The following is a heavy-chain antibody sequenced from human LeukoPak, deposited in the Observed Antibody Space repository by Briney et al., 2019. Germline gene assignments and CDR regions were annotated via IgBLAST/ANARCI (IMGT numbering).Heavy chain of an antibody. CDR2: MYYRGTT. CDR1: GGSISSSSYH. D-gene: IGHD2-21*01. J-gene: IGHJ4*02. V-gene: IGHV4-39*02. CDR3: VREYSRSVVAGSRPDL. Sequence: PSETLALTCTVSGGSISSSSYHWGWIRQSPGKGLEWIGSMYYRGTTYENSSLKSRLTLSIDTSKSQFSLKLTSVTAADTGVYYCVREYSRSVVAGSRPDLWGQGLLVTVSS.